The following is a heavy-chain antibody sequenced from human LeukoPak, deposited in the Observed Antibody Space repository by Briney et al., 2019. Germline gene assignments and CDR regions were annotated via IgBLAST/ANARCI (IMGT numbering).Heavy chain of an antibody. D-gene: IGHD5-24*01. V-gene: IGHV4-4*08. CDR3: ARLRDSNNCHVFDY. CDR1: SPSIRGFY. J-gene: IGHJ4*02. CDR2: IYTTGGT. Sequence: SETLSLTCTVSSPSIRGFYWSWIRQSPENGREWIGYIYTTGGTYYNPSLGSRVTMSVAPSENRFSLNLSSVTVADTAVYYCARLRDSNNCHVFDYWGQGSLVTASS.